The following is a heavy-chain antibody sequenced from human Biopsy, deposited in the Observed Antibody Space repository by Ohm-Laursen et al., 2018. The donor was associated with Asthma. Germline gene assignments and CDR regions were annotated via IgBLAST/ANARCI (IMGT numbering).Heavy chain of an antibody. D-gene: IGHD5-18*01. J-gene: IGHJ3*01. CDR1: GFTFDDYA. CDR3: AREGESSYGLRSPNFDV. Sequence: SLRLSCAASGFTFDDYAMSWVRQAPGRGLEWVSCITSTSSYTFYADSVKGRFTISRDNARNSLYLQMINLRAEDTAVYYCAREGESSYGLRSPNFDVWGQGTMVTVSS. V-gene: IGHV3-11*06. CDR2: ITSTSSYT.